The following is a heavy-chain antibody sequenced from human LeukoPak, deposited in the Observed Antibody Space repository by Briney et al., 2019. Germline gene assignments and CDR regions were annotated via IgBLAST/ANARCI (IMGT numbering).Heavy chain of an antibody. Sequence: GGSLRLSCAASGFTFIDAWMSWVRQAPGKGLELVGRIKSKAGGGTPDYAAPVKGRFTISRDDPQNTLYVQMDSLTTDDTAVYYCATIRDSSSWAFDYWGQGTLVTVSS. J-gene: IGHJ4*02. CDR2: IKSKAGGGTP. V-gene: IGHV3-15*01. CDR1: GFTFIDAW. D-gene: IGHD6-13*01. CDR3: ATIRDSSSWAFDY.